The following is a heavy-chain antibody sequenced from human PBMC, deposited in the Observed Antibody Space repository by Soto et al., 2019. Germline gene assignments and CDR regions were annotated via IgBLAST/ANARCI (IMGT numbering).Heavy chain of an antibody. V-gene: IGHV1-69*01. CDR3: ARAATGSYHSAY. CDR2: IVPILGTA. D-gene: IGHD3-10*01. J-gene: IGHJ4*02. CDR1: GGTVSSFA. Sequence: QVQLVQSGAEVKKPGSSVRVSCKASGGTVSSFAISWVRQAPGQGLEWMGGIVPILGTAYYAQNFQGRVTITADPSTNTAYMELTSLSSDDTGIYFCARAATGSYHSAYWGQGTVVTVSA.